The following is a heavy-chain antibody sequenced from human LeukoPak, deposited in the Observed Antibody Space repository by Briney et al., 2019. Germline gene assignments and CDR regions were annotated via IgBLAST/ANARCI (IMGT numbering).Heavy chain of an antibody. CDR2: ISGSGSST. CDR3: AKKGGFGEEDYYYYYYGMDV. CDR1: GFTFSSYA. Sequence: GGSLRLSCAASGFTFSSYAMSWVRQAPGKGLEWVSAISGSGSSTYYADSVKGRFTISRDNSKDTLYLQMNSLRAEDTAVYYCAKKGGFGEEDYYYYYYGMDVWGQGTTVTVSS. D-gene: IGHD3-10*01. V-gene: IGHV3-23*01. J-gene: IGHJ6*02.